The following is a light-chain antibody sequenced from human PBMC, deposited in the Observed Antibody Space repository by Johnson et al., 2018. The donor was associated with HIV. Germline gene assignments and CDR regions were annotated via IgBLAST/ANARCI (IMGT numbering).Light chain of an antibody. CDR1: SSNIGNNY. CDR2: DNN. J-gene: IGLJ1*01. V-gene: IGLV1-51*01. CDR3: GTWDSSLSAGRTYF. Sequence: QSVLTQPPSVSAAPGQKVTISCSGSSSNIGNNYVSWYQQLPGTAPKLLIYDNNKRPSGIPDRFSGSKSATSATLGITGLQTGDEAHYHCGTWDSSLSAGRTYFVGPGTKVTVL.